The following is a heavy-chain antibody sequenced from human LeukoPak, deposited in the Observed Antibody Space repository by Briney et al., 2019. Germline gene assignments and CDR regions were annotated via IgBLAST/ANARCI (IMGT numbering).Heavy chain of an antibody. CDR3: ARTMSSSHTVYGMDV. Sequence: SETLSLTCAVSGYSISCSNWWGWIRQPPGKGLEWIGYIYYSGSIYYNPSLKSRVTMSVDTSKNQFSLKLSSVTAVDTAVYYCARTMSSSHTVYGMDVRGQGTTVTVSS. CDR1: GYSISCSNW. V-gene: IGHV4-28*05. J-gene: IGHJ6*02. CDR2: IYYSGSI. D-gene: IGHD2-2*02.